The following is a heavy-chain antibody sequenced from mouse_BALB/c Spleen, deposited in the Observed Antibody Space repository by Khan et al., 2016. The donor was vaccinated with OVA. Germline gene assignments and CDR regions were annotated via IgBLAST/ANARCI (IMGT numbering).Heavy chain of an antibody. J-gene: IGHJ3*01. V-gene: IGHV5-6*01. Sequence: EVELVESGGDLVRPGGSLKLSCAASGFTFSTYGMSWVRQTPDKRLEWVATINTGGAYTYYPDSVKGRFTISRDNAKNTLYLQLSSLKSEDTAIYFCAGLAYYDNSEGFAYWGQGTLVTVSA. CDR3: AGLAYYDNSEGFAY. CDR1: GFTFSTYG. CDR2: INTGGAYT. D-gene: IGHD2-4*01.